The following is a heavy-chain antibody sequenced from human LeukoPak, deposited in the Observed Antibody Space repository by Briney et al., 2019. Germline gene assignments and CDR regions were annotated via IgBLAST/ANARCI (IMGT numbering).Heavy chain of an antibody. V-gene: IGHV1-2*02. J-gene: IGHJ6*02. Sequence: ASVKVSCKASGYTFSSLDINWVRQATGQGLEWMGWISPNSGDTNYAQKFQGRVTMTGDTSISTAYMELSKLRSDDTAVYYCARERILTGYYKGLYYFFGMDVWGQGITVTVSS. CDR2: ISPNSGDT. CDR1: GYTFSSLD. CDR3: ARERILTGYYKGLYYFFGMDV. D-gene: IGHD3-9*01.